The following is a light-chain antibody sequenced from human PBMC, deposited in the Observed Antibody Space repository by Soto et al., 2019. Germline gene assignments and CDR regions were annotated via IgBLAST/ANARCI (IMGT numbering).Light chain of an antibody. Sequence: SVLTQPPSASGSPGQSVTISCTGTSSDVGGYNYVSWYQQHPGKAPKFLIFEVSRRPSGVPDRFSGSKSGNTASLTVSGLHADDEADYYCSSYAGSNNPVIFGGGTKLTVL. J-gene: IGLJ2*01. CDR3: SSYAGSNNPVI. V-gene: IGLV2-8*01. CDR1: SSDVGGYNY. CDR2: EVS.